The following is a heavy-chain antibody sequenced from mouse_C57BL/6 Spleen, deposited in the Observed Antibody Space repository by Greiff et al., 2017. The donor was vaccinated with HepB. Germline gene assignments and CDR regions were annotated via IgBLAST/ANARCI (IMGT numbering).Heavy chain of an antibody. V-gene: IGHV2-2*01. D-gene: IGHD2-4*01. CDR2: IWSGGST. CDR1: GFSLTSYG. J-gene: IGHJ4*01. CDR3: AISTMITTGQTYYAMDY. Sequence: VQLVESGPGLVQPSQSLSITCTVSGFSLTSYGVHWVRQSPGKGLEWLGVIWSGGSTDYNAAFISRLSISKDNSKSQVFFKMNSLQADDTAIYYCAISTMITTGQTYYAMDYWGQGTSVTVSS.